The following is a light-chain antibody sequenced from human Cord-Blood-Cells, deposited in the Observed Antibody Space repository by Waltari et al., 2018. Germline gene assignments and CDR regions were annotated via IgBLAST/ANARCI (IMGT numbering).Light chain of an antibody. CDR2: AAS. CDR1: HIISSY. CDR3: QQSYSTPIT. J-gene: IGKJ5*01. Sequence: IQQTQSPSPLSASVGDRVNITCRASHIISSYLNGYQQKPGKAPKLLFYAASSLQSGVPSRFSGSGSETDFTLTISSLQPEDFATYYCQQSYSTPITVGQGTRLEI. V-gene: IGKV1-39*01.